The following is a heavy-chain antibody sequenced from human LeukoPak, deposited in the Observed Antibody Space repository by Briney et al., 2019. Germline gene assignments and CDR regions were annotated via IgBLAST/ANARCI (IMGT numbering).Heavy chain of an antibody. Sequence: GGSLRLSCAASGFTFSSYSMNWVRQAPGKGLEWVSYISSSSSTIYYADSVKGRFTISRDNAKNSLYLQMNSLRAEDTAVYYCARVHGLGGYMDVWGKGTTVTVSS. D-gene: IGHD3-16*01. CDR3: ARVHGLGGYMDV. J-gene: IGHJ6*03. CDR1: GFTFSSYS. CDR2: ISSSSSTI. V-gene: IGHV3-48*01.